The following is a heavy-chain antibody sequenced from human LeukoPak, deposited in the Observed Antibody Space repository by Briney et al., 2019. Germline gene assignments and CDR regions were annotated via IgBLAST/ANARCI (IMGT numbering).Heavy chain of an antibody. Sequence: ASVTVSCKASGYTFTGYHMHWVRQAPGQGLEGMGWINPNSGGTNYAQKFEGRGAMSRDMSISTAYMELSRLRSDDTAVYYCARENVAEFYYYGSGILYYFDYWGKGTTVTVSS. D-gene: IGHD3-10*01. V-gene: IGHV1-2*02. J-gene: IGHJ4*03. CDR2: INPNSGGT. CDR1: GYTFTGYH. CDR3: ARENVAEFYYYGSGILYYFDY.